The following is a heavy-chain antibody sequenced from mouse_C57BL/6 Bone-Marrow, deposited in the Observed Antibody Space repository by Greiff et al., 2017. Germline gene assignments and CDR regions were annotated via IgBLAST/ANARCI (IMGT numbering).Heavy chain of an antibody. D-gene: IGHD2-12*01. CDR3: ASPCDSYYWYFDV. CDR2: IYPGSGST. CDR1: GYTFTSYW. Sequence: VQLQQPGAELVKPGASVKMSCKASGYTFTSYWITWVKQRPGQGLEWIGDIYPGSGSTNYNEKFKCKATLTVDTSSSTAYMQLNSLTSEDSAVYSCASPCDSYYWYFDVGGRGTTVTVSS. V-gene: IGHV1-55*01. J-gene: IGHJ1*03.